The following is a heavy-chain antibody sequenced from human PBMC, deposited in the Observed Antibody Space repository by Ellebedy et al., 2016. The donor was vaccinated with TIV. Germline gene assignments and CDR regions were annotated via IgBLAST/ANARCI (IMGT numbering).Heavy chain of an antibody. D-gene: IGHD3-9*01. CDR3: ARAATYYDILTGYYWDRPYFDY. CDR2: MNPNSGNT. J-gene: IGHJ4*02. CDR1: GYTFTSYD. V-gene: IGHV1-8*01. Sequence: ASVKVSCKASGYTFTSYDINWVRQATGQGLEWMGWMNPNSGNTGYAQKFQGRVTMTRNTSISTAYMELSSLRSEDTAVYYCARAATYYDILTGYYWDRPYFDYWGQGTLVTVSS.